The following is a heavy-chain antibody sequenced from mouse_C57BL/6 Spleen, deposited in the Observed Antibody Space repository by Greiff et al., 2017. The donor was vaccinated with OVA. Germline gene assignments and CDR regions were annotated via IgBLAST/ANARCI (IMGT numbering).Heavy chain of an antibody. J-gene: IGHJ3*01. CDR2: IDPSDSYT. CDR3: ARGSNYGGFAY. Sequence: QVQLQQPGAELVKPGASVKLSCKASGYTFTSYWMQWVKQRPGQGLEWIGEIDPSDSYTNYNQQFKSKATLTVDTSSSTAYMQLSSLTSEDSAVYYCARGSNYGGFAYWGQGTLVTVSA. V-gene: IGHV1-50*01. CDR1: GYTFTSYW. D-gene: IGHD2-5*01.